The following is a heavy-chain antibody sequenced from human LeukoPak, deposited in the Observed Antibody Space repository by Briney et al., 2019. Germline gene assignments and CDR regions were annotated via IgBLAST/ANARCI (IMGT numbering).Heavy chain of an antibody. V-gene: IGHV3-74*01. CDR1: GFTFSSYW. CDR3: ARVYYYGSGSYSYYYGMDV. J-gene: IGHJ6*02. D-gene: IGHD3-10*01. Sequence: GGSLRLSCAASGFTFSSYWMHWVRQAPGKGLVWVSRINSDGRSTSYADSVKGRFTISRDNAKNTLYLQMNSLRAEDTAVYYCARVYYYGSGSYSYYYGMDVWGQGTTVTVSS. CDR2: INSDGRST.